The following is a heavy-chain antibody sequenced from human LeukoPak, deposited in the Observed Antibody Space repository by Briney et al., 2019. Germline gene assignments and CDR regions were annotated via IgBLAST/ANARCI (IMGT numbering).Heavy chain of an antibody. Sequence: GGSLRLSCAASGFTFSTHAMSWVRQAPGKGLEWVSSLSGDGSTTYHADSVKGRFTISRDNSRSTLYLQVNSLSAEDTAVYYCARGTSLGRPGTHYFDYWGQGALVTVSS. D-gene: IGHD1/OR15-1a*01. V-gene: IGHV3-23*01. CDR1: GFTFSTHA. CDR2: LSGDGSTT. CDR3: ARGTSLGRPGTHYFDY. J-gene: IGHJ4*02.